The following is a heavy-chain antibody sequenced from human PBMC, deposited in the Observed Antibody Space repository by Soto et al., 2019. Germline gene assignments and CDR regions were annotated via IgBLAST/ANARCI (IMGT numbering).Heavy chain of an antibody. D-gene: IGHD3-22*01. CDR1: GGSISSSSYY. CDR3: ASTPDIVVVITNNWFDP. V-gene: IGHV4-39*01. CDR2: IYYSGST. Sequence: ASETLSLTCTVSGGSISSSSYYWGWIRQPPGKGLEWIGSIYYSGSTYYNPSLKSRVTISVDTSKNQFSLKLSSVTAADTAVYYCASTPDIVVVITNNWFDPWGQGTLVTVSS. J-gene: IGHJ5*02.